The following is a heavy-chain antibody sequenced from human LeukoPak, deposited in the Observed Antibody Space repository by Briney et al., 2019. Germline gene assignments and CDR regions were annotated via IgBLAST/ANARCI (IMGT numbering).Heavy chain of an antibody. V-gene: IGHV3-66*01. Sequence: GGSLRLSCAASEFSVGSNYMTWVRQAPGKGLEWVSLIYSGGSTYYADSVKGRFTISRDNSKNTLYLQMNSLRAEDTAVYYCARAAFRGVVLVIPFDYWGQGTLVTVSS. CDR2: IYSGGST. D-gene: IGHD3-22*01. CDR1: EFSVGSNY. CDR3: ARAAFRGVVLVIPFDY. J-gene: IGHJ4*02.